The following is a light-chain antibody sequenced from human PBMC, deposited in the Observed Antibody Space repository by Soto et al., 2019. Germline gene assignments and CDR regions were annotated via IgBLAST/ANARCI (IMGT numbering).Light chain of an antibody. V-gene: IGLV2-8*01. CDR2: EVS. Sequence: QSALTQPPSASGSPGQSVTISCTGISSDVGGYKYVSWYQQHPGKAPKLMIYEVSKRPSGVPDRFSGSKSGNTASLTVSGLQADDEADYYCSSYSGRNNYVFASGNKATV. J-gene: IGLJ1*01. CDR1: SSDVGGYKY. CDR3: SSYSGRNNYV.